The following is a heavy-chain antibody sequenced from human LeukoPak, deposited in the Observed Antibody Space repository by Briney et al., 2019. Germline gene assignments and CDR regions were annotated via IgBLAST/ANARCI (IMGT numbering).Heavy chain of an antibody. CDR1: GYTFTGYY. Sequence: ASVKVSCKASGYTFTGYYMHWVRQAPGQGLEWMGRINPNSGGTNYAQKFQGRVTMTRDTSISTAYMELSRLGSDDTAVYYCARGRDDYVWGSHDYWGQGTLVTVSS. V-gene: IGHV1-2*06. J-gene: IGHJ4*02. D-gene: IGHD3-16*01. CDR2: INPNSGGT. CDR3: ARGRDDYVWGSHDY.